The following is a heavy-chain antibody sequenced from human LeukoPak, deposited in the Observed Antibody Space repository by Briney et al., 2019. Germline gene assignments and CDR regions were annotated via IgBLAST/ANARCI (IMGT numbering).Heavy chain of an antibody. Sequence: GSLRLSCAASGFTVSGNYMSWVRQAPGKGLEWVSVIYSGGSTYYADSVKGRFTISRDNSKNTLYLQMNSLRAEDTAVYYCARDSGSHSDYYYGMDVWGQGTTVTVSS. CDR1: GFTVSGNY. CDR3: ARDSGSHSDYYYGMDV. J-gene: IGHJ6*02. D-gene: IGHD3-22*01. CDR2: IYSGGST. V-gene: IGHV3-53*01.